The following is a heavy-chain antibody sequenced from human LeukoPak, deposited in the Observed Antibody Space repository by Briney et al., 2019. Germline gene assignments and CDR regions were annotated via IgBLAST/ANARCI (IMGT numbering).Heavy chain of an antibody. D-gene: IGHD1-26*01. J-gene: IGHJ4*02. CDR2: IIPIFGTA. V-gene: IGHV1-69*05. CDR1: GGTFSSYA. CDR3: ASNSGCYHYYFDY. Sequence: SVKVSCEASGGTFSSYAISWVRQAPGQGLEWMGGIIPIFGTANYAQKFQGRVTITTDESTSTAYMGLSSLRSEDTAVYYCASNSGCYHYYFDYWGQGTLVTVSS.